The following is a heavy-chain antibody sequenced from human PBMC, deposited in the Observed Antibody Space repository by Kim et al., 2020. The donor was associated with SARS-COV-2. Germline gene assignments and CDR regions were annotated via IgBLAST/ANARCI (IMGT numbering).Heavy chain of an antibody. D-gene: IGHD4-17*01. J-gene: IGHJ4*02. Sequence: GGSLRLSCAASGFTFSSYAMNWVRQAPGKGLEWVSAISGSGGSTYYADSVKGRFTISRHNSKNTLYLQMNSLRADDTAVYYCARGGTIRDYGDHFDYWGQGTLVSVSS. CDR2: ISGSGGST. CDR3: ARGGTIRDYGDHFDY. V-gene: IGHV3-23*01. CDR1: GFTFSSYA.